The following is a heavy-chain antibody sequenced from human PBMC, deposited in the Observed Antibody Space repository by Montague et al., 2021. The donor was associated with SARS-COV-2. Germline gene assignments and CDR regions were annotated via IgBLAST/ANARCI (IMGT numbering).Heavy chain of an antibody. D-gene: IGHD2-15*01. CDR3: ARAQNICFIANCVNYFDL. J-gene: IGHJ4*02. CDR2: IFYTGST. CDR1: GGSTSNYY. V-gene: IGHV4-59*01. Sequence: SETLSLTCSVSGGSTSNYYWTWIQQSPGKGLQWIGYIFYTGSTKFNPSLKSRVSMSLDMSKNHFSLRLSAVTAADTARYYCARAQNICFIANCVNYFDLWGLGALVTVSS.